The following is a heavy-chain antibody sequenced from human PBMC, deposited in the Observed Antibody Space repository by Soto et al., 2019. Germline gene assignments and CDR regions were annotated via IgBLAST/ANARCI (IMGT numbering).Heavy chain of an antibody. V-gene: IGHV1-18*01. CDR1: GYTFTSYG. CDR3: ARDSAFYYDSSGYSSSALFDY. CDR2: ISAYNGNT. J-gene: IGHJ4*02. Sequence: GASVKVSCKASGYTFTSYGISWVRQAPGQGFEWMGWISAYNGNTNYAQKLQGRVTMTTDTSTSTAYMELRSLRSDDTAVYYCARDSAFYYDSSGYSSSALFDYWGQGTLVTVSS. D-gene: IGHD3-22*01.